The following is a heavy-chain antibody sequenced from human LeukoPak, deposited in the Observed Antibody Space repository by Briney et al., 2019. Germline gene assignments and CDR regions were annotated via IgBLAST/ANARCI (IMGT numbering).Heavy chain of an antibody. J-gene: IGHJ6*03. Sequence: GASVKVSCKASGYTFTGYYMHWVRQAPGQGLEWMGIINPSGGSTSYAQKFQGRVTMTRDMSTSTVYMELSSLRSEDTAVYYCARGSYGSGSYYIDYYYYMDVWGKGTTVTVSS. CDR3: ARGSYGSGSYYIDYYYYMDV. CDR1: GYTFTGYY. V-gene: IGHV1-46*01. CDR2: INPSGGST. D-gene: IGHD3-10*01.